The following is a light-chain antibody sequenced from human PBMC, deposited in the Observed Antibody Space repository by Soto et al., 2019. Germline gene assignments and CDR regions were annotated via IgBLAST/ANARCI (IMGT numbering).Light chain of an antibody. CDR2: GAS. J-gene: IGKJ4*01. CDR3: QQYASSL. Sequence: EIVLTQSPGTLSLSPGERATLSCRASQSVSSSYLAWYQQKPGQAPRLLIYGASSRATGIPDRFSGSGSGTDFTLTISRLEPEDFAVHYCQQYASSLFGGGTKVEIK. CDR1: QSVSSSY. V-gene: IGKV3-20*01.